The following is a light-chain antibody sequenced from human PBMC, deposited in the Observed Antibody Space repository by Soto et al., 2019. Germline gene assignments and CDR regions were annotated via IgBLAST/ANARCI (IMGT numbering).Light chain of an antibody. CDR2: ETS. Sequence: IEMTHSPSSLSAAVGDRVTITNRASQSISNRLAWYQQKPGKAPKVLIYETSSLEDGVPSRFTGSGSGTEFSLTITSLQPEEFASYYCQQYKDYWTLGPGTKVDIK. CDR3: QQYKDYWT. CDR1: QSISNR. J-gene: IGKJ1*01. V-gene: IGKV1-5*03.